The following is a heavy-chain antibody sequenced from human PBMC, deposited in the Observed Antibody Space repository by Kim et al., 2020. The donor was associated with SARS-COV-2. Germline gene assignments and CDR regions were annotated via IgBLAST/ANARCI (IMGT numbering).Heavy chain of an antibody. J-gene: IGHJ3*02. CDR3: ARALTMITFGGVIVDALDI. V-gene: IGHV4-31*03. CDR1: GGSISSGGYY. CDR2: IYDSGST. Sequence: SETLSLTCTVSGGSISSGGYYWSWIRPHPFTGLSGLFDIYDSGSTYYNPSLKSRVTISVDTSKNQFSLKLSSVTAADTAVYYCARALTMITFGGVIVDALDIWGQGTMLPVSS. D-gene: IGHD3-16*02.